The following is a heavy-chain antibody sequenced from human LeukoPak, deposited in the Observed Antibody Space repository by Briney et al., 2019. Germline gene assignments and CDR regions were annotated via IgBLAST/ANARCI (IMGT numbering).Heavy chain of an antibody. D-gene: IGHD2/OR15-2a*01. CDR1: GGTFSSCA. V-gene: IGHV1-69*04. CDR3: ARTESSSSPFDI. CDR2: IIPILGIA. J-gene: IGHJ3*02. Sequence: ASVKVSCKASGGTFSSCAFSWVRQAPGQGLEWMGRIIPILGIANYAQKFQGRVTITADKSTSTAYMELSSLRSEDTAVYYCARTESSSSPFDIWGQGTMVTVSS.